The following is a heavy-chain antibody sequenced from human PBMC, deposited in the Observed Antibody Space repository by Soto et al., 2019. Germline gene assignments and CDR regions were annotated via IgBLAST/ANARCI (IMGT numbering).Heavy chain of an antibody. J-gene: IGHJ4*02. D-gene: IGHD5-12*01. CDR3: ARGQEGVVATH. Sequence: QVQLQQWGAGLLKPSETLSLNCAVTGGSLSGYYWSWIRQPPGKGLEWIGEVKDGGHTNYSPSLRGRVTLSSDTSNNQFSLRLNSVTAADTGVYYCARGQEGVVATHWDQGSLVTVSS. CDR2: VKDGGHT. CDR1: GGSLSGYY. V-gene: IGHV4-34*01.